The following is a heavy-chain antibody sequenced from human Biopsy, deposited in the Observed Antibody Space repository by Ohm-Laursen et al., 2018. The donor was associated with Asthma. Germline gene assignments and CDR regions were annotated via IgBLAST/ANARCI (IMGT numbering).Heavy chain of an antibody. J-gene: IGHJ4*02. D-gene: IGHD3-22*01. V-gene: IGHV1-3*01. CDR1: GYTFTSYA. CDR2: INAGNGNT. Sequence: ASVKVSCKASGYTFTSYAMHWVRQAPGQRLEWMGWINAGNGNTKYSQKFQGRVTITRDTSASTAYMELSSLRSKDTAVYYCARPYYDSSGYYYENLSFDYWGQGTLVTVSS. CDR3: ARPYYDSSGYYYENLSFDY.